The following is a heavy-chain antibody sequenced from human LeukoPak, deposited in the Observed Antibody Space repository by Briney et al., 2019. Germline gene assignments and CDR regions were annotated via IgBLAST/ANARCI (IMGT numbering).Heavy chain of an antibody. D-gene: IGHD2/OR15-2a*01. Sequence: SGGSLRLSCAASGFTFSSYTINWVRQAPGKGLEWVSSISGSSTYMYNADSVKGRFTISRDNAKNSLYLQMNSLRAEDTAVYYCARGGIGLFDYWGQGTLVTVSS. V-gene: IGHV3-21*06. CDR3: ARGGIGLFDY. CDR2: ISGSSTYM. CDR1: GFTFSSYT. J-gene: IGHJ4*02.